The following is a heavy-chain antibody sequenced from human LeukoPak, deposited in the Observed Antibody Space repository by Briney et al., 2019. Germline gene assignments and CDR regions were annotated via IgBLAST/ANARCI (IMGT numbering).Heavy chain of an antibody. D-gene: IGHD3-10*01. CDR2: IYTSGST. CDR1: GGSISTYY. V-gene: IGHV4-4*07. J-gene: IGHJ5*02. Sequence: SQTLSLTCTVSGGSISTYYRSSIWQRAGKGAEWIGHIYTSGSTKYNPSLKSRVPISVDKSKNQFSLKLSSVTAADTAVYYCARGRVSSDYGSVWFDPWGQGTLVTVSP. CDR3: ARGRVSSDYGSVWFDP.